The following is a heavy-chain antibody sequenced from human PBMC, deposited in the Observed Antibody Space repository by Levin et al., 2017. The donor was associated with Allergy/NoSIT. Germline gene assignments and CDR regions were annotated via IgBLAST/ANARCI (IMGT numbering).Heavy chain of an antibody. CDR3: ARDFKLGFGELLSPFDY. J-gene: IGHJ4*02. V-gene: IGHV3-33*01. D-gene: IGHD3-10*01. CDR1: GFTFSSYG. Sequence: GESLKISCAASGFTFSSYGMHWVRQAPGKGLEWVAVIWYDGSNKYYADSVKGRFTISRDNSKNTLYLQMNSLRAEDTAVYYCARDFKLGFGELLSPFDYWGQGTLVTVSS. CDR2: IWYDGSNK.